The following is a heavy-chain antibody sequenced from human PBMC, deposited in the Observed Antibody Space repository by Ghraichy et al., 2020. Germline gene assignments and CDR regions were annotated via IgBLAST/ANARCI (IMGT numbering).Heavy chain of an antibody. J-gene: IGHJ6*03. D-gene: IGHD6-6*01. Sequence: SQTLSLTCAISGDSVSSNSAAWNWIRQSPSRGLEWLGRTYYRSKWYNDYAVSVKSRITINPDTSKNQFSLQLNSVTPEDTAVYYCARALLPSIAARRLRTDMDVWGKGTTVTVSS. CDR2: TYYRSKWYN. CDR3: ARALLPSIAARRLRTDMDV. CDR1: GDSVSSNSAA. V-gene: IGHV6-1*01.